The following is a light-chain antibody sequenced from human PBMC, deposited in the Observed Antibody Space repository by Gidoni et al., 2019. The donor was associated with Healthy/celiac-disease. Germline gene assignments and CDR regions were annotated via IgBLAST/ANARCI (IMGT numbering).Light chain of an antibody. Sequence: DIQMTQSPSSLSASVGDRVTITCQASQDISNYLNWYQQKPGKAPKLLIYDASNLETGVPSRFSGSGSGTDFTLTISSLQPEDIATYYCQQYDNLPFIFGPGTKVDIK. J-gene: IGKJ3*01. CDR2: DAS. CDR1: QDISNY. V-gene: IGKV1-33*01. CDR3: QQYDNLPFI.